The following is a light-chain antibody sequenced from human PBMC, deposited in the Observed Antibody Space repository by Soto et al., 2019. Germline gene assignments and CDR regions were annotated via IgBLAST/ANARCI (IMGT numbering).Light chain of an antibody. Sequence: QSVLTQPPSVSAAPGQKVTISCSVSSSNIGNNYVSWYQQLPGRAPKLLIYDNNKRPSGIPDRFSGSKSGTSATLGITGLQTGDEADYYCGTWDSSLSAGDVFGTGTKVTVL. CDR3: GTWDSSLSAGDV. V-gene: IGLV1-51*01. J-gene: IGLJ1*01. CDR1: SSNIGNNY. CDR2: DNN.